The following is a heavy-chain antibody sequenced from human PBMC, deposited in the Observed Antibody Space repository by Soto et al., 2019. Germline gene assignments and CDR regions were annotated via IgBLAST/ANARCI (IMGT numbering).Heavy chain of an antibody. CDR3: AREYYGLLTGYYTDY. CDR1: GFPFSSYW. V-gene: IGHV3-74*01. CDR2: ISGDGVTT. Sequence: EVQLVESGGDLVQRGGSLRLSCAASGFPFSSYWMHWVRHTPGKGLDWVARISGDGVTTYYADSVTGRFTVSRDNAKNTLSLQISGLRAEDTAGYYCAREYYGLLTGYYTDYWGQGPLVSVSS. D-gene: IGHD3-9*01. J-gene: IGHJ4*02.